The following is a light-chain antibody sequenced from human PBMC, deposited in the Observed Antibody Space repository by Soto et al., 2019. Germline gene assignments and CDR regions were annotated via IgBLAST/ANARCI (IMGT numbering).Light chain of an antibody. J-gene: IGLJ1*01. CDR1: SSDVGSYNL. CDR3: CSYAGSSTPLS. V-gene: IGLV2-23*02. CDR2: EVS. Sequence: QSALTQPASVSGSPGQSITISCTGTSSDVGSYNLVSWYQQHPGKAPKLMIYEVSKRPSGVSNRFSGSKSGNTASLTISGLQAEDEAYYYCCSYAGSSTPLSFGTGTKLTVL.